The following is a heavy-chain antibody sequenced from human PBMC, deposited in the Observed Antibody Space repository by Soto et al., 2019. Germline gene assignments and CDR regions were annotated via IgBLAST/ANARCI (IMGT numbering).Heavy chain of an antibody. D-gene: IGHD3-10*01. J-gene: IGHJ4*02. CDR1: GFTFSSYA. V-gene: IGHV3-23*01. CDR3: AKDVLWFGKLLSLYYIDY. CDR2: ISGSGGST. Sequence: GGSLRLSCAASGFTFSSYAMSWVRQAPGKGLEWVSAISGSGGSTYYADSVKGRFTISRHNSKNTLYLQMNSLRAEDTAVYYCAKDVLWFGKLLSLYYIDYRGQGXLVTVSS.